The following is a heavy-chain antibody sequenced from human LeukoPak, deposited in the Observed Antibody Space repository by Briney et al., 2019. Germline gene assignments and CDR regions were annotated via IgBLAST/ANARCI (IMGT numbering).Heavy chain of an antibody. CDR1: GFTFNNYA. Sequence: GGSLRLSCAASGFTFNNYAMNWVRQAPGKGLEWVSAISDSGVTTYYADSVRGRFTISRDNSKNTLYLQMNSLRAEDTDIYYCAKVKETGSTMGSFDIWGQGTMVTVSS. D-gene: IGHD5/OR15-5a*01. J-gene: IGHJ3*02. V-gene: IGHV3-23*01. CDR2: ISDSGVTT. CDR3: AKVKETGSTMGSFDI.